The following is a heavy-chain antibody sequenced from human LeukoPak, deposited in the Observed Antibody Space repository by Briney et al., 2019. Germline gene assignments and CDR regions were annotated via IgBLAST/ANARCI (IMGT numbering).Heavy chain of an antibody. CDR2: INPNSGGT. CDR1: GYTFAGYY. V-gene: IGHV1-2*02. J-gene: IGHJ4*02. Sequence: VASVKVSCKASGYTFAGYYMHWVRQAPGQGLEWMGWINPNSGGTDYAQKFQGRVTMTRDTSISTAYMELSRLRSDDTAVYYCARAPGSGFGESIPLTGPNFHDYWGQGTLVTVSS. CDR3: ARAPGSGFGESIPLTGPNFHDY. D-gene: IGHD3-10*01.